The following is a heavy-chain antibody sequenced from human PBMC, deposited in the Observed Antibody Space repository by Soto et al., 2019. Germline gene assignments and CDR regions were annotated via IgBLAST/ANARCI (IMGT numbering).Heavy chain of an antibody. J-gene: IGHJ5*02. V-gene: IGHV5-51*01. Sequence: GESLKISCRTSGYKFTSSWIAWVRQMPGKGLEWMGIIFPSDSDTRYSPSFQGQVTISADRSTSTVFLQWASLKASDAAVYFCARKDKSGYFNWFDPWGQGTLVTVSS. D-gene: IGHD3-22*01. CDR2: IFPSDSDT. CDR1: GYKFTSSW. CDR3: ARKDKSGYFNWFDP.